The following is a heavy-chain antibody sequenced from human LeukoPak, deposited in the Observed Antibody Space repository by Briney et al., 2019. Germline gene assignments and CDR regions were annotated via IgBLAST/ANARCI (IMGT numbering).Heavy chain of an antibody. CDR1: GFTFSSHG. V-gene: IGHV3-23*01. J-gene: IGHJ3*02. Sequence: GGSLRLSCAASGFTFSSHGMNWVRQAPGKGLEWVSGISPSGGITYYTDSVKGRFTISRDNSKNTLDLQMHSLRAEDTAVYFCAKRLDGSSPGAFDIWGQGTMVTVSS. CDR3: AKRLDGSSPGAFDI. D-gene: IGHD2-15*01. CDR2: ISPSGGIT.